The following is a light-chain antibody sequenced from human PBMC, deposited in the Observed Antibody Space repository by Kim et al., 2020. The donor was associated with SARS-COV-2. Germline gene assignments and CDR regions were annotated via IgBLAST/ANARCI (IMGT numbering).Light chain of an antibody. CDR1: QNINSW. Sequence: LSASVGDSVTIPCRASQNINSWLAWYQLRPGRAPKLPLYKASNLESGVPTRFSGSGSGTEFTLTIYSLQPDDFATYYCQQYDTYHTFGQGTKLEI. V-gene: IGKV1-5*03. J-gene: IGKJ2*01. CDR3: QQYDTYHT. CDR2: KAS.